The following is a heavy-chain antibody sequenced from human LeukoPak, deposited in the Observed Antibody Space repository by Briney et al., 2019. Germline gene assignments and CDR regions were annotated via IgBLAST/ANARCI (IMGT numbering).Heavy chain of an antibody. D-gene: IGHD5-24*01. CDR3: AKANGQDGYKSCDY. V-gene: IGHV3-66*01. Sequence: PGGSLRLSCAASGFTVSSNYMSWVRQAPGKGLEWVSVIYSGGSTYYADSVKGRFTISRDNFKNTLYLQMNTLRAEDTAVYYCAKANGQDGYKSCDYWGQGTLVTVSS. J-gene: IGHJ4*02. CDR1: GFTVSSNY. CDR2: IYSGGST.